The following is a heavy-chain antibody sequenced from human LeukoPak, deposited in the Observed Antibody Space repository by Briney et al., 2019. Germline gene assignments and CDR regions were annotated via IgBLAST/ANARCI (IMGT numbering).Heavy chain of an antibody. V-gene: IGHV3-21*01. D-gene: IGHD3-3*01. CDR3: ARNYDFWSGYSGIDY. CDR1: GFTFSSYS. Sequence: PGGSRRLSCAASGFTFSSYSMNWVRQAPGKGLEWVSSISSSSSYIYYADSVKGRFTISRDNAKNSLYLQMNSLRAEDTAVYYCARNYDFWSGYSGIDYWGQGTLVTVSS. J-gene: IGHJ4*02. CDR2: ISSSSSYI.